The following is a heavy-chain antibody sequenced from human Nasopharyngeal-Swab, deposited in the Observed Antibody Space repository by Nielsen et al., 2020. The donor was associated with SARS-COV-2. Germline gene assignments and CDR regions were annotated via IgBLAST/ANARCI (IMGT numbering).Heavy chain of an antibody. V-gene: IGHV3-21*01. CDR3: ARDGAYSSGWRDY. D-gene: IGHD6-19*01. J-gene: IGHJ4*02. Sequence: ESLKISCAASGSTFSSYSMNWVRQAPGKGMEWVSSISSSSSYIYYADSVKGRFAISRDNAKNSLYMQMNSLRAEDTAVYYCARDGAYSSGWRDYWGQGTLVTVSS. CDR1: GSTFSSYS. CDR2: ISSSSSYI.